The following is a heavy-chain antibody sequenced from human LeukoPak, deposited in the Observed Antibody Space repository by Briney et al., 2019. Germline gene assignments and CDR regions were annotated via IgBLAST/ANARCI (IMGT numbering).Heavy chain of an antibody. J-gene: IGHJ4*02. CDR3: AKAAETDYGDYGRANYFDY. D-gene: IGHD4-17*01. V-gene: IGHV3-43D*03. CDR2: ISWDGGST. CDR1: GFTFDDYA. Sequence: GGSLRLSCAASGFTFDDYAMHWVRQAPGKGLEWVSLISWDGGSTYYADSVKGRFTISRDNSKNSLYLQMNSLRAEDAALYYCAKAAETDYGDYGRANYFDYWGQGTLVTVSS.